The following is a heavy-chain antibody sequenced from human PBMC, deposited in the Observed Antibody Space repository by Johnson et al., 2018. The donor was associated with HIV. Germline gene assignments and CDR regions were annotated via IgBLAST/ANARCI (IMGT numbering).Heavy chain of an antibody. Sequence: QMQLVESGGGVVQPGKSLRLSCAASGFTFNNYAIHWVRQAPGKGLEWVAVISYDGTNEYYADSVKGRFSISRDSAKNSLYLQMDSLRAEDTAVYYFARVRRRLVQEDITEYETFDIWGQGTMVTVSS. V-gene: IGHV3-30-3*01. CDR3: ARVRRRLVQEDITEYETFDI. J-gene: IGHJ3*02. CDR2: ISYDGTNE. D-gene: IGHD3-10*01. CDR1: GFTFNNYA.